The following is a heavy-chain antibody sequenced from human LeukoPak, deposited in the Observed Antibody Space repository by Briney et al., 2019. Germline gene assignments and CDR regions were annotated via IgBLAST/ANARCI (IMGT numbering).Heavy chain of an antibody. CDR1: GGSISSGGYS. CDR3: ARMSVDHTFDF. CDR2: IYHSGST. V-gene: IGHV4-30-2*01. J-gene: IGHJ3*01. Sequence: PSETLSLTCAVSGGSISSGGYSWSWIRQPPGKGLEWIGYIYHSGSTYYNPSLKSRVTISVDTSKNQFSLSLSSVTAADTAVYYCARMSVDHTFDFWGQGTKVTVSS. D-gene: IGHD6-19*01.